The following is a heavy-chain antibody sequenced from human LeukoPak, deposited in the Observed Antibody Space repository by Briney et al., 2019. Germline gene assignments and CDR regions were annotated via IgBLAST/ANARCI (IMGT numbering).Heavy chain of an antibody. J-gene: IGHJ6*02. CDR2: ISSNGGST. D-gene: IGHD4-11*01. CDR1: GFTFSSYA. CDR3: VKDGYNLYSSYVRSFSGYGMDV. V-gene: IGHV3-64D*09. Sequence: GGSLRLSCSASGFTFSSYAMHWVRQAPGKGLEYVSAISSNGGSTYYAESVKGRFTISRDNSKNTLYLQMSSLRAEDTAVYYCVKDGYNLYSSYVRSFSGYGMDVWGQGTTVTVSS.